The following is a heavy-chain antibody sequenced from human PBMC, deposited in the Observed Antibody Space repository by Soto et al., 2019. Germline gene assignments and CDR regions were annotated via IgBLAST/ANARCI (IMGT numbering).Heavy chain of an antibody. CDR2: ISAYNGDT. J-gene: IGHJ4*02. CDR1: GYTFNRHS. CDR3: ARDPFDSSGGHLYFDY. D-gene: IGHD3-22*01. Sequence: GASVKVSCKASGYTFNRHSISWVRQAPGQGLEWMGWISAYNGDTNYAQNFQGRVTMTTETSTSTAYMELRSLRSDDTAVYYCARDPFDSSGGHLYFDYWGQGTRVTVSS. V-gene: IGHV1-18*01.